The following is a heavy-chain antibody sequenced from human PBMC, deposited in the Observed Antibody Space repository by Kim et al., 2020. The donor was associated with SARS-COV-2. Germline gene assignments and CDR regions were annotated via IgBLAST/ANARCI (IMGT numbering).Heavy chain of an antibody. Sequence: GGSLRLSCSASGFTFRSHAMNWVRQAPGKGPEWVVGVSGSGGSTNYADSVKGRFAVSRDNSKNTLYLLMNSLRVEDTAVYYCVKDRSNYYDSGYFENWGQGTLVTVSS. V-gene: IGHV3-23*01. CDR2: VSGSGGST. CDR1: GFTFRSHA. CDR3: VKDRSNYYDSGYFEN. D-gene: IGHD3-22*01. J-gene: IGHJ4*02.